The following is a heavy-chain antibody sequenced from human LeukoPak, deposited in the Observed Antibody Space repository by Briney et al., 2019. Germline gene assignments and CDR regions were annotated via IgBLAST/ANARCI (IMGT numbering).Heavy chain of an antibody. Sequence: GGSLRLSCAASGFRFSSYWMSWVRQAPGKGRQYVSVITGNGGDTHYADSVKGRFTISRGNSKNTLYLQMSGLRAEDTAVYYCTREGGYDPFEYWGQGTLVTVSS. V-gene: IGHV3-64D*09. CDR3: TREGGYDPFEY. J-gene: IGHJ4*02. CDR1: GFRFSSYW. D-gene: IGHD5-12*01. CDR2: ITGNGGDT.